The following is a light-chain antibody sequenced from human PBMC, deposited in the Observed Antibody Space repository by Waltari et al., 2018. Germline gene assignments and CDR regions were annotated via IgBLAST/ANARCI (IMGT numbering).Light chain of an antibody. Sequence: DIQLTQSPSSLSASVGDRVTITCRASQNIDTFLNWYQQRPGKAPKVLIYGASSLQSGVPSSFSCSGSERHFTLTISSLQPDDFATYFCQQSHTMMYTFGQGTKLEIK. J-gene: IGKJ2*01. V-gene: IGKV1-39*01. CDR3: QQSHTMMYT. CDR1: QNIDTF. CDR2: GAS.